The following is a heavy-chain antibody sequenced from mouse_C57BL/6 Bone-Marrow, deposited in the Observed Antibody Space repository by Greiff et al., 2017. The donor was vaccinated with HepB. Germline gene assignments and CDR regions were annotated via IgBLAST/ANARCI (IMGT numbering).Heavy chain of an antibody. CDR3: ARHSHYYGSSSWFAY. V-gene: IGHV7-3*01. Sequence: EVKLMESGGGLVQPGGSLSLSCAASGFTFTDYYMSWVRQPPGKALEWLGFIRNKANGYTTEYSASVKGRFTISRDNSQSILYLQMNALRAEDSATYYCARHSHYYGSSSWFAYWGQGTLVTVSA. CDR2: IRNKANGYTT. CDR1: GFTFTDYY. D-gene: IGHD1-1*01. J-gene: IGHJ3*01.